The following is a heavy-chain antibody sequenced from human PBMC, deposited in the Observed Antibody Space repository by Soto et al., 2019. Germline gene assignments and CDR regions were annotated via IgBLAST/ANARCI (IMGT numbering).Heavy chain of an antibody. D-gene: IGHD6-13*01. CDR1: GGSFSGYY. Sequence: SETLSLTCAVYGGSFSGYYWSWIRQPPGKGLEWIGYIYYSGSTNYNPSLKSRVTISVDTSKNQFSLKLSSVTAADTAVYYCARDRYGSSSPGYYYYYYMDVWGKGTTVTVSS. V-gene: IGHV4-59*01. J-gene: IGHJ6*03. CDR3: ARDRYGSSSPGYYYYYYMDV. CDR2: IYYSGST.